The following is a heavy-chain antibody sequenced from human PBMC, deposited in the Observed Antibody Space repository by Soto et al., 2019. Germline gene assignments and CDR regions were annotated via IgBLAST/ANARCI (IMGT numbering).Heavy chain of an antibody. J-gene: IGHJ5*02. V-gene: IGHV3-7*04. D-gene: IGHD3-22*01. CDR1: GFTFGSFW. Sequence: GGSLRLSCAAYGFTFGSFWMSWVRQAPGKGLEWVANIKEDGSEKHYVESVKGRFTVSRDNAKNSLYLQTNSLRAEDTAVYYCARAYYDRSGYAVDPWGQGT. CDR2: IKEDGSEK. CDR3: ARAYYDRSGYAVDP.